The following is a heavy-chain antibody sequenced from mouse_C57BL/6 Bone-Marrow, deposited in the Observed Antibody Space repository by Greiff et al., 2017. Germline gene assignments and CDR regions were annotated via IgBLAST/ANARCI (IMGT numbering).Heavy chain of an antibody. V-gene: IGHV1-64*01. Sequence: VQLQQPGAELVKPGASVKLSCKASGYTFTSYWMHWVKQRPGQGLEWIGMIHPNSGSTNYNEKFKSKATLTVDKSSSTAYMQLSSLTSEDSAVYYCARGYYSTYYYAMDYWGQGTAVTVSS. J-gene: IGHJ4*01. D-gene: IGHD1-1*01. CDR1: GYTFTSYW. CDR3: ARGYYSTYYYAMDY. CDR2: IHPNSGST.